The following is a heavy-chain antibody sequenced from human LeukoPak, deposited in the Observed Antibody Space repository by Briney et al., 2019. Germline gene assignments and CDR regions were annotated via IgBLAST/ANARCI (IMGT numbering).Heavy chain of an antibody. Sequence: NPSETLSLTCAVYGGSFSGYYWSWIRQPPGKGLEWIGEINHSGSTNYNPSLKSRVTISVDTSKNQFSLKLSSVTAADTAVYYCARGRIAARPVFYMRYFDYWGQGTLVTVSS. CDR1: GGSFSGYY. V-gene: IGHV4-34*01. CDR3: ARGRIAARPVFYMRYFDY. CDR2: INHSGST. D-gene: IGHD6-6*01. J-gene: IGHJ4*02.